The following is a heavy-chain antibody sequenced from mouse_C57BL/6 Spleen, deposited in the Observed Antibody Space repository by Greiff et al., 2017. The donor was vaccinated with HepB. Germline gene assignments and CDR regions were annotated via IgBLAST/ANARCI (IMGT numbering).Heavy chain of an antibody. CDR2: IRSKINNYTT. D-gene: IGHD2-2*01. CDR3: ARQEVGHDGSALDY. J-gene: IGHJ4*01. CDR1: GFSFNTYA. V-gene: IGHV10-1*01. Sequence: EVQLVESGGGLVQPKGSLKLSCAASGFSFNTYAMNWVRQAPGKGLEWVARIRSKINNYTTYYAVSVQARFTISRDDSESMLYLQMNNLKSEDTAMYYCARQEVGHDGSALDYWGQGTSVTVSS.